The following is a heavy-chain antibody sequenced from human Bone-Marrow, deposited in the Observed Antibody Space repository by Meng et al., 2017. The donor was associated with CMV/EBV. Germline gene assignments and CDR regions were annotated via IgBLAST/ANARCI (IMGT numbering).Heavy chain of an antibody. D-gene: IGHD3-3*01. V-gene: IGHV4-34*01. CDR1: GGSFSGYY. J-gene: IGHJ4*02. Sequence: SETLSLTSAVYGGSFSGYYWSWIRQPPGKGLEWIGEINHSGSTNYNPSLKSRVTISVDTSKNQFSLKLSSVTAADTAVYYCALTPLGYYDFWSGIRPHFDYWGQGTLVTASS. CDR3: ALTPLGYYDFWSGIRPHFDY. CDR2: INHSGST.